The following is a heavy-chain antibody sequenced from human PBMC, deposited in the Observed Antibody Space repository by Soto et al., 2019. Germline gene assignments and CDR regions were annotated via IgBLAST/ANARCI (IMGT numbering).Heavy chain of an antibody. CDR2: TYYRTRWYY. D-gene: IGHD1-7*01. Sequence: SQTLSLPCVISGDSVSSNSAAWNWIRQSPSRGLEWLGRTYYRTRWYYDYAVSVRSRIAVNPDTSKNQFSLQLTSVTPEDTAVYYCAGTTSHYWYYMDVWRKGTPVTV. V-gene: IGHV6-1*01. J-gene: IGHJ6*03. CDR3: AGTTSHYWYYMDV. CDR1: GDSVSSNSAA.